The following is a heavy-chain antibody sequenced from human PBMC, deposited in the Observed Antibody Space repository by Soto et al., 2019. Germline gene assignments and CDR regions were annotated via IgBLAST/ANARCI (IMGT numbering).Heavy chain of an antibody. Sequence: EVQLVESGGGLVKPGGSLRLSCAASGFTFSSYSMNWVRQAPGKGLEWVSSISSSSSYIYYADSVKGRFTISRDNAKSSLYLEMNSLRAEDTTVYYCARDLYDGVDIWGQGTMVTVSS. J-gene: IGHJ3*02. CDR2: ISSSSSYI. CDR1: GFTFSSYS. V-gene: IGHV3-21*01. CDR3: ARDLYDGVDI.